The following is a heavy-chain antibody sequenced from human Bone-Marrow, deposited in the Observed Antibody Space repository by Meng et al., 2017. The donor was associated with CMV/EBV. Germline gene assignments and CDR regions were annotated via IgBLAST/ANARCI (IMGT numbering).Heavy chain of an antibody. CDR1: EYTFIDHH. CDR2: INPNSGGT. CDR3: ARDHSMVNYYYYGMDV. J-gene: IGHJ6*02. Sequence: ASVKVSCKASEYTFIDHHMHWVRQAPGQGLEWMGWINPNSGGTNYAQKFQGRVTITADKSTSTAYMELSSLRSEDTAVYYCARDHSMVNYYYYGMDVWGQGTTVTVSS. V-gene: IGHV1-2*02. D-gene: IGHD3-10*01.